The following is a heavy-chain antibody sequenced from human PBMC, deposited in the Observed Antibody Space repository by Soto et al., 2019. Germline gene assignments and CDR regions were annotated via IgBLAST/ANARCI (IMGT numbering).Heavy chain of an antibody. D-gene: IGHD3-3*01. V-gene: IGHV1-69*01. J-gene: IGHJ4*02. Sequence: QVQLVQSGAEVKKPGSSVKVSCKASGGTFSSLAISWVRQAPGQGLEWMGGTITIFGTANYAQKSQGRVTTTADESTSTAYMEMTSMRYEDTAVYYCATQAARSGYGDFYWGQGTLVTVSS. CDR1: GGTFSSLA. CDR3: ATQAARSGYGDFY. CDR2: TITIFGTA.